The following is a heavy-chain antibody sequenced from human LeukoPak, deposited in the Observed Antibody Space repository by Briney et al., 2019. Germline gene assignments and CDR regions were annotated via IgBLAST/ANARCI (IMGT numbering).Heavy chain of an antibody. CDR1: GFTFSTYA. D-gene: IGHD3-10*01. CDR2: VSKDGNTK. CDR3: ARGIQPPKYYGSGSDTFDI. J-gene: IGHJ3*02. Sequence: PGGSLRLSCVASGFTFSTYAIHWVRQAPGKGLEWVAVVSKDGNTKYYADSVKGRFTISRDNSKSTLYLQMNSLRAEDTSVYYCARGIQPPKYYGSGSDTFDIWGQGTMVTVSS. V-gene: IGHV3-30*04.